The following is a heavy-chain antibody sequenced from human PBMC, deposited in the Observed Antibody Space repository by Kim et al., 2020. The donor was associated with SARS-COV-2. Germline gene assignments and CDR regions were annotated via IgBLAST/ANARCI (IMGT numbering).Heavy chain of an antibody. D-gene: IGHD6-13*01. Sequence: ATSVKGRFTTSRDHAKNSLYLQMNGLRAGDTALYYCAKDSPPLAAAGLDYWGQGTLVTVSS. CDR3: AKDSPPLAAAGLDY. V-gene: IGHV3-9*01. J-gene: IGHJ4*02.